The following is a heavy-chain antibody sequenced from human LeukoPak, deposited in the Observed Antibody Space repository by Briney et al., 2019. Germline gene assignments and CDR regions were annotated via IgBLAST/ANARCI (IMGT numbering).Heavy chain of an antibody. V-gene: IGHV3-11*05. J-gene: IGHJ4*02. CDR1: GFTFSDYY. Sequence: GGSLRLSCAASGFTFSDYYMSWIRQAPGRGLEWVSYISSSSSYTNYADSVKGRFTISRDNAKNSLYLQMNSLRAEDTAVYYCAREVKAVPGDESFDYWGQGTLVTVSS. CDR3: AREVKAVPGDESFDY. D-gene: IGHD6-19*01. CDR2: ISSSSSYT.